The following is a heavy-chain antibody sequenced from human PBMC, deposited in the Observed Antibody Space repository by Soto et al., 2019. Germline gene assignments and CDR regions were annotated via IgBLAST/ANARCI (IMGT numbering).Heavy chain of an antibody. CDR3: AREVVVVPAAIELYYYYGMDV. CDR2: IIPIVGTA. D-gene: IGHD2-2*02. CDR1: GGTFSSYA. Sequence: SVKVSCKASGGTFSSYAISWVRQAPGQGLEWMGGIIPIVGTANYAQRFQGRVTITADESTSTAYMELSSLRSEDTAVYYCAREVVVVPAAIELYYYYGMDVWGQGTTVTVS. V-gene: IGHV1-69*13. J-gene: IGHJ6*02.